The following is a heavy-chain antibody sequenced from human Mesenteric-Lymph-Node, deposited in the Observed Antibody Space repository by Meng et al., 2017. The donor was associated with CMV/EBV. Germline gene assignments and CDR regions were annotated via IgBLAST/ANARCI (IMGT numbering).Heavy chain of an antibody. J-gene: IGHJ4*02. CDR3: ARRSSSGWYAGELSYYFDY. CDR2: ISSSGSTM. Sequence: GESLKISCAASGFTFSDYYMYWIRQAPGKGLEWISYISSSGSTMDYADSVKGRFTISRDNAKTSLYLQMSSLTAEDTAVYYCARRSSSGWYAGELSYYFDYWGQGTLVTVSS. CDR1: GFTFSDYY. D-gene: IGHD6-19*01. V-gene: IGHV3-11*01.